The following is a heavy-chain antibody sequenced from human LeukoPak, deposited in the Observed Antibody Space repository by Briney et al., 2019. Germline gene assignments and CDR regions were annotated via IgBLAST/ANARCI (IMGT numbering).Heavy chain of an antibody. Sequence: PVKVSCKASGGTFSSYAISWVRQAPGQGLEWMGRIIPILGIANYAQKFQGRVTITADKSTSTAYMELSSLRSEDTAVYYCARAGPYYYDSSGYWYYFDYWGQGTLVTVSS. CDR1: GGTFSSYA. J-gene: IGHJ4*02. CDR3: ARAGPYYYDSSGYWYYFDY. D-gene: IGHD3-22*01. CDR2: IIPILGIA. V-gene: IGHV1-69*04.